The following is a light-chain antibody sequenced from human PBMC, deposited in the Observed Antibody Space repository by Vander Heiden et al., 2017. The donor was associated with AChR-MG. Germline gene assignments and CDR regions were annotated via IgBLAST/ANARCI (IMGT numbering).Light chain of an antibody. V-gene: IGLV2-11*01. CDR1: SSDVGGYNY. Sequence: QSALTQPRSVSGSPGQSVTTSCTGTSSDVGGYNYVSWYQQHPGKAPKLMSYDVSKRPSGVPDRFSGSKSGNTASLTISGLQAEDEADYYCCSYAGSYTWVFGGGTKLTVL. CDR2: DVS. CDR3: CSYAGSYTWV. J-gene: IGLJ3*02.